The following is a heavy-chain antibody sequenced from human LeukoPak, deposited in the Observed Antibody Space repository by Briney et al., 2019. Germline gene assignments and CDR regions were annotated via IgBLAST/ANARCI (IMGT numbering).Heavy chain of an antibody. V-gene: IGHV3-23*01. J-gene: IGHJ4*02. CDR1: GFTFSSYA. CDR2: ISGSGGST. CDR3: AKMAREDGYNS. Sequence: GASLRLSCAASGFTFSSYAMSWVRQAPGKGLEWVSAISGSGGSTYYADSVKGRFTISRDNSKNTLYLQVNSLRAEDTAVYYCAKMAREDGYNSWGQGTLVTVSS. D-gene: IGHD5-24*01.